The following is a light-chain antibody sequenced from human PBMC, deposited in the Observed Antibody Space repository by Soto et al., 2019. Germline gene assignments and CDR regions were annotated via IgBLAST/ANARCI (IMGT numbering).Light chain of an antibody. CDR1: SSDIGSYNY. V-gene: IGLV2-14*01. J-gene: IGLJ3*02. CDR3: CSYPGSHTWV. CDR2: EVR. Sequence: QSALTQPASVSGSPGQSITISCTGTSSDIGSYNYVAWYQQFPGKTPKLIIYEVRNRPSGVSFRFSGSKSGNTASLTISGLQAEDEADYYCCSYPGSHTWVFGGGTKLTVL.